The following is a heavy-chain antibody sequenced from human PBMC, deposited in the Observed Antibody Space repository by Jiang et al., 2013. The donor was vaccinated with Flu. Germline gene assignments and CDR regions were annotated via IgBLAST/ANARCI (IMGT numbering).Heavy chain of an antibody. CDR2: ISSSTTTI. CDR3: AREDYGNYYFDC. V-gene: IGHV3-48*01. J-gene: IGHJ4*02. Sequence: LVESGGGLVQPGGSLRLSCAASGFTFSGYSMGWVRQAPGKGLEWVSYISSSTTTIYYADSVKGRFTISRDNAKNSLFLQMDSLRIEDTALYYCAREDYGNYYFDCWGQGTLVTVSS. D-gene: IGHD3-16*01. CDR1: GFTFSGYS.